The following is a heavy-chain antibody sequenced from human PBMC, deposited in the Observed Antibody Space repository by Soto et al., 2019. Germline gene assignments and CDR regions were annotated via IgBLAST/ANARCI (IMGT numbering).Heavy chain of an antibody. CDR1: GGTFSSDS. D-gene: IGHD2-15*01. CDR2: IIPMFDTP. CDR3: ARSGGLDRDFNY. J-gene: IGHJ4*02. Sequence: QVQLVQSGAEVKKPGSSVKVSCKASGGTFSSDSFSWVRQAPGQGLEWMGGIIPMFDTPIYAQKFQDSVTITADEPTRTAYMQLSSLRSGDTAVYYCARSGGLDRDFNYWGQGSLVTVSS. V-gene: IGHV1-69*12.